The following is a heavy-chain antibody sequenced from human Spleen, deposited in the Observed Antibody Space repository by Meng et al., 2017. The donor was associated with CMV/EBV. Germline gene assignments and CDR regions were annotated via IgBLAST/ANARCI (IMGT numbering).Heavy chain of an antibody. V-gene: IGHV3-21*01. CDR2: IGSSSSYI. CDR3: AGSSPNCRSTICSPDS. CDR1: GFTFSSYS. J-gene: IGHJ4*02. Sequence: GGSLRLSCAASGFTFSSYSMNWVRQAPGKGLEWVSSIGSSSSYIYYADSVKGRFTISRDNAKNSLYLQMNSLRAEDTAVYYCAGSSPNCRSTICSPDSWGQGTLVTVSS. D-gene: IGHD2-2*01.